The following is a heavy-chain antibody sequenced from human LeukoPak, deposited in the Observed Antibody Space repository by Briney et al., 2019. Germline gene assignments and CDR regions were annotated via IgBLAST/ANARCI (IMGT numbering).Heavy chain of an antibody. CDR3: ARVRYPGIAVAGTQFDY. CDR1: GFTLSTYW. CDR2: IKQDGSEI. V-gene: IGHV3-7*01. Sequence: PGGSLRLSCAASGFTLSTYWMSWVRQAPGKGLEWVANIKQDGSEIYYVDSVKGRFTISRDNAKNSLYLQMNSLRAEDTAVYYCARVRYPGIAVAGTQFDYWGQGTLVTVSS. J-gene: IGHJ4*02. D-gene: IGHD6-19*01.